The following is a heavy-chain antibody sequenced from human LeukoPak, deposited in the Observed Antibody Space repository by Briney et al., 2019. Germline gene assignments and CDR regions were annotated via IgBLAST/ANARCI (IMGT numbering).Heavy chain of an antibody. CDR3: AKDFGYDILTGYRDY. D-gene: IGHD3-9*01. Sequence: PGGSLRLSCAASGFTFSSYEMNWVRQAPGKGLEWVSYISSSGSTIYYADSVKGRFTISRDNAKNSLYLQMNSLRAEDTALYYCAKDFGYDILTGYRDYWGQGTLVTVSS. V-gene: IGHV3-48*03. CDR1: GFTFSSYE. J-gene: IGHJ4*02. CDR2: ISSSGSTI.